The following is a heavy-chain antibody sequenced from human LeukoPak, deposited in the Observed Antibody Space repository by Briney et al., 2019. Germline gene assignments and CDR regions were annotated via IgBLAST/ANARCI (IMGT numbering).Heavy chain of an antibody. CDR2: IIPILGIA. CDR1: GGTFSSYA. V-gene: IGHV1-69*04. CDR3: ARDSIDP. Sequence: GSSVKLSCNASGGTFSSYAISWVRQAPGQGLEWMGRIIPILGIANYAQKFQGRVTITADKSTSTAYMELSSLRSEDTAVYYCARDSIDPWGQGTLVTVSS. J-gene: IGHJ5*02.